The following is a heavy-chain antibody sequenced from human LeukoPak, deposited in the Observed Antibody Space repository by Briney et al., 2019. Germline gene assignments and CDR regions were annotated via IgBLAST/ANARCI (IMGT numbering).Heavy chain of an antibody. J-gene: IGHJ4*02. CDR2: IWNDGSNK. CDR1: GFTFSSYG. Sequence: GRSLRLSCAASGFTFSSYGMHWVRQAPGKGLEWVAVIWNDGSNKYYADSVKGRFTISRDNSKNTLYLQMNSLRAEDTAVYYCARDKPPPYYYDSSGIFDYWGQGTLVIVSS. D-gene: IGHD3-22*01. CDR3: ARDKPPPYYYDSSGIFDY. V-gene: IGHV3-33*01.